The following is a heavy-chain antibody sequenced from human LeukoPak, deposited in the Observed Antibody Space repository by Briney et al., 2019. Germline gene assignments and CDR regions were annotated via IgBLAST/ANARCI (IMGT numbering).Heavy chain of an antibody. Sequence: SETLSLTCAIYGGSFSDYKWSWIRQPPGKGLEWIGEINHSGSTNYNPSLKSRVTISVDTSKNQFSLKLSSVTAADTAVYYCARGRGYSYGPKGFDPWGQGTLVTVSS. CDR1: GGSFSDYK. CDR2: INHSGST. D-gene: IGHD5-18*01. CDR3: ARGRGYSYGPKGFDP. J-gene: IGHJ5*02. V-gene: IGHV4-34*01.